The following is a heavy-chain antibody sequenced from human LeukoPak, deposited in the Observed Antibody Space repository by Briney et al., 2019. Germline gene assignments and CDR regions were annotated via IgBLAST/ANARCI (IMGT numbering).Heavy chain of an antibody. V-gene: IGHV3-30-3*01. CDR2: ISYDGVYK. CDR1: GFTFSSYS. J-gene: IGHJ4*02. D-gene: IGHD2-15*01. Sequence: GGSLRLSCAASGFTFSSYSMHWVRQAPGKGLEWVSVISYDGVYKYYADSMEGRFTTSRENSKNTLYLQINSLTTEDTAVYYCARDGSGGSNFYYDYWGQGTLVTVSS. CDR3: ARDGSGGSNFYYDY.